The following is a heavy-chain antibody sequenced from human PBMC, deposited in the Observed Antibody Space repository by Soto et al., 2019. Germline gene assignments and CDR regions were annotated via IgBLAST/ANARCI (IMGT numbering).Heavy chain of an antibody. D-gene: IGHD1-1*01. Sequence: PGGSLRLSCVGSGFDVTTNCMRWVRQAPGKGLECVSIVCTGGATHYADSVKGRFTISRDSSKNTVHLQMNNVRAEVTAVYYCVRDKRTISGIFPGYWGQGTQVTVS. V-gene: IGHV3-53*01. CDR1: GFDVTTNC. J-gene: IGHJ4*02. CDR2: VCTGGAT. CDR3: VRDKRTISGIFPGY.